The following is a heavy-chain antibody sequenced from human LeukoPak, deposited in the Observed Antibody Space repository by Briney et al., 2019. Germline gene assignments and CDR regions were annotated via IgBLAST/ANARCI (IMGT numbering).Heavy chain of an antibody. Sequence: ASVKVSCKASGYSLTTYYMHWVRQAPGQGLEWMAIINPSGGSTNYAQKFQGRVTMTRDTSTSTVYMELSSLRSEDTAVYYCARGVNDYYDSSGLHGIFDYWGQGTLVTVSS. CDR1: GYSLTTYY. CDR2: INPSGGST. V-gene: IGHV1-46*01. J-gene: IGHJ4*02. D-gene: IGHD3-22*01. CDR3: ARGVNDYYDSSGLHGIFDY.